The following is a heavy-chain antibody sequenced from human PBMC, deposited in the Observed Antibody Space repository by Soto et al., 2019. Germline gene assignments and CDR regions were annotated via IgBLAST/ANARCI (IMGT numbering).Heavy chain of an antibody. CDR3: AKERQQLVSGWFDP. D-gene: IGHD6-13*01. Sequence: EVQLVESGGGLVQPGRSLRLSCAASGFTFDDYAMHWVRQAPGKGLEWVSGISWNSGSIGYADSVKGRFTISRDNAKNSLYLQMNSLRAEDTALYYCAKERQQLVSGWFDPWGQGTLVTASS. CDR2: ISWNSGSI. J-gene: IGHJ5*02. CDR1: GFTFDDYA. V-gene: IGHV3-9*01.